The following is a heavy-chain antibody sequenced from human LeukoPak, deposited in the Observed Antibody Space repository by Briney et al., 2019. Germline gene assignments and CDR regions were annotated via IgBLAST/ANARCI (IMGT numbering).Heavy chain of an antibody. CDR2: ISGSGGST. J-gene: IGHJ4*02. CDR3: AKLMVSYYFDY. V-gene: IGHV3-23*01. CDR1: GFTFSSYS. Sequence: GGSLRLSCAASGFTFSSYSMNWVRQAPGKGLEWVSAISGSGGSTYYADSVKGRFTISRDNSKNTLYLQMNSLRAEDTAVYYCAKLMVSYYFDYWGQGTLVTVSS. D-gene: IGHD2-8*01.